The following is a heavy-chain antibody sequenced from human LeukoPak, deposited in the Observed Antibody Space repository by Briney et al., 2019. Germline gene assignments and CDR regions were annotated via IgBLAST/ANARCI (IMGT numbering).Heavy chain of an antibody. CDR1: GFTFSNYG. Sequence: GGSLRLSCAASGFTFSNYGMNWVRQAPGQGLEWVSSISSSSSYIYYADSVKGRFTISRDNAKNSLYLLMNSLRAEDTAVYYCARDRNTDFWSGYYTNYFDYWGQGTLVIVSS. V-gene: IGHV3-21*01. J-gene: IGHJ4*02. D-gene: IGHD3-3*01. CDR2: ISSSSSYI. CDR3: ARDRNTDFWSGYYTNYFDY.